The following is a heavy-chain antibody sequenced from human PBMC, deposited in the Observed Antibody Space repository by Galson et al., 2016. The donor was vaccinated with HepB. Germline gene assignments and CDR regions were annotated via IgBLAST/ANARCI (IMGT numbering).Heavy chain of an antibody. J-gene: IGHJ4*02. CDR3: AKDGGHFGSGTYSDY. D-gene: IGHD3-10*01. CDR2: ISHDGTNK. V-gene: IGHV3-30-3*01. Sequence: SLRLSCAASGFTFNKYAIHWVRQAPGRGLDWVAVISHDGTNKYYADSVKGRFTVSRDNSKNTVYLQMNSLRPDDTAVYYCAKDGGHFGSGTYSDYWGQGVLVTVSS. CDR1: GFTFNKYA.